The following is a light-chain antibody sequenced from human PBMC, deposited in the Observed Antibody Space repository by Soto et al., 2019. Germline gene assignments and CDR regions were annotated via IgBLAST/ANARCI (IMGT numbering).Light chain of an antibody. CDR2: GAS. CDR3: QQYGSSPLP. Sequence: IVLTQSPGTLSLSPGERATLSCRASQSVSSTYLAWYQQNPDQAPRLLIYGASSRATGIPDRFSGGGSGTDFTLPISRLEPDDFAVYYFQQYGSSPLPFGGGTKVEIK. V-gene: IGKV3-20*01. J-gene: IGKJ4*01. CDR1: QSVSSTY.